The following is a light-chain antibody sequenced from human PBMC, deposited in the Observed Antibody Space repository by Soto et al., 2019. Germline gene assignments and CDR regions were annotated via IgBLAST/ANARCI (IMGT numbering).Light chain of an antibody. CDR3: QQSYSTPIT. V-gene: IGKV3D-20*02. Sequence: IVLTQSPGTLSLSPGERTTLSCRASLSISRYLAWYQQIPGQAPRLLIYDASSRATGIPDRFSGSGSGTDFTLTISSLQPEDFATYYCQQSYSTPITFGQGTRLEIK. CDR2: DAS. J-gene: IGKJ5*01. CDR1: LSISRY.